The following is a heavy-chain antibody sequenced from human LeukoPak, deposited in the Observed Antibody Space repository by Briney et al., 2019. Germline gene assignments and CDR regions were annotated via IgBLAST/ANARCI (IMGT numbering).Heavy chain of an antibody. CDR3: AKDQETGSGSYLSDY. D-gene: IGHD3-10*01. CDR1: GFTFSSYG. V-gene: IGHV3-23*01. Sequence: GGSLRLSCAASGFTFSSYGMSWVRQAPGKGLEWVSAISGSGGSTYYADSVKGRFTISRDNSKNTLYLQMNSLRAEDTAVYYCAKDQETGSGSYLSDYWGQGTLVTVSS. J-gene: IGHJ4*02. CDR2: ISGSGGST.